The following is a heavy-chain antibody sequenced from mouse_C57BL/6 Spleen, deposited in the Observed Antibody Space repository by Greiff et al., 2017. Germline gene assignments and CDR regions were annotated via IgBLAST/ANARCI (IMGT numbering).Heavy chain of an antibody. V-gene: IGHV1-4*01. CDR2: INPSSGTT. CDR3: ARGWLLDFEY. Sequence: QVQLKESGAELARPGASVKMSCKASGYTFTSYTMHWVKQTPGQGLEWIGYINPSSGTTKNNQKFKDMATLTADKSSSTTYMQLGSLTSEGSAVCSCARGWLLDFEYRGKGTTLTVSS. D-gene: IGHD2-3*01. CDR1: GYTFTSYT. J-gene: IGHJ2*01.